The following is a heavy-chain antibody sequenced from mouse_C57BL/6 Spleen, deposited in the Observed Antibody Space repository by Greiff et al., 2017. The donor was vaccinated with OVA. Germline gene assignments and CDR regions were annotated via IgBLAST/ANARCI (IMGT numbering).Heavy chain of an antibody. Sequence: QVPLTESGAELARPGASVKLSCKASGYTFTSYGISWVKQRTGQGLEWIGEIYPRSGNTYYNEKFKGKATLTADKSSSTAYMELRSLTSEDSAVYFCARAWYYYGSSYYFDYWGQGTTLTVSS. D-gene: IGHD1-1*01. CDR1: GYTFTSYG. CDR2: IYPRSGNT. J-gene: IGHJ2*01. V-gene: IGHV1-81*01. CDR3: ARAWYYYGSSYYFDY.